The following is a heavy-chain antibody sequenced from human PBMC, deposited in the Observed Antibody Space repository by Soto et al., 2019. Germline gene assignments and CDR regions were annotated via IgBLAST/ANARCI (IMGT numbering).Heavy chain of an antibody. D-gene: IGHD2-21*02. CDR1: GGTFSSYA. J-gene: IGHJ4*02. V-gene: IGHV1-69*13. CDR3: ATTPSRGGDCYYFDY. CDR2: IIPIFGTA. Sequence: SVKVSCKASGGTFSSYAISWVRQAPGQGLEWMGGIIPIFGTANYAQKFQGRVTITADESTSTAYMELSSLRSEDTAVYYCATTPSRGGDCYYFDYWGQGTLVTVSS.